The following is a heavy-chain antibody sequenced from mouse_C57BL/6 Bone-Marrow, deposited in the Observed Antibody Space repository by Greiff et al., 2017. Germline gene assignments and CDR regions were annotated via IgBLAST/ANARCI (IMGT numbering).Heavy chain of an antibody. J-gene: IGHJ1*03. CDR2: SRNKANAYTT. CDR1: GFTFSDFY. CDR3: ARDAPYYYGSSYHWYFDV. V-gene: IGHV7-1*01. Sequence: EVMLVESGGGLVQSGRSLRLSCATSGFTFSDFYMEWVRQAPGKGLEWIAASRNKANAYTTEYSASVKGRFIVSRDTFQSILYLQMNALRAEDTAIYYCARDAPYYYGSSYHWYFDVWGTGTTVTVSS. D-gene: IGHD1-1*01.